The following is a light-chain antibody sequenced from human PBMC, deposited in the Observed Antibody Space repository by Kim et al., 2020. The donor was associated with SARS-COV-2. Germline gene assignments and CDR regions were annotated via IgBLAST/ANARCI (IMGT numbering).Light chain of an antibody. CDR3: SSYASGDTWV. CDR2: DVT. J-gene: IGLJ3*02. V-gene: IGLV2-14*03. Sequence: GQSITISCTGTSSDVSAYDYVSWYQQHPGKTPKLMIYDVTKRPSGVSNRFSASKSGDTASLAISGLQSEDEADYYCSSYASGDTWVFGGGTQLTVL. CDR1: SSDVSAYDY.